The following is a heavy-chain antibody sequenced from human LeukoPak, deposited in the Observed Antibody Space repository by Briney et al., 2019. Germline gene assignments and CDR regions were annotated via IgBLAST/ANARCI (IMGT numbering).Heavy chain of an antibody. Sequence: SETLSLTCAVSGGSISSGGYSWSWIRQPPGKGLEWIGYIYHSGSTYYNPSLKSRVTISVDRSKNQFSLKLSSVTAADTAVYYCARDLAAAGTERVFGYWGQGTLVTVSS. CDR3: ARDLAAAGTERVFGY. J-gene: IGHJ4*02. V-gene: IGHV4-30-2*01. D-gene: IGHD6-13*01. CDR1: GGSISSGGYS. CDR2: IYHSGST.